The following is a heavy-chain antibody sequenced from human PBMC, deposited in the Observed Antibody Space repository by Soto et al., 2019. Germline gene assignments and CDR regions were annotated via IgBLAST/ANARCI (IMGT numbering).Heavy chain of an antibody. CDR3: ARAQNQQASSWYNAFDI. CDR1: GGSISSSSYY. D-gene: IGHD6-13*01. Sequence: SETLSLTCTVSGGSISSSSYYWGWIRQPPGKGLEWIGSIYYSGSTYYNPSLKSRVTISVDTSKNQFSLKLSSVTAADTAVYYCARAQNQQASSWYNAFDIWGQGTMVTVSS. J-gene: IGHJ3*02. CDR2: IYYSGST. V-gene: IGHV4-39*07.